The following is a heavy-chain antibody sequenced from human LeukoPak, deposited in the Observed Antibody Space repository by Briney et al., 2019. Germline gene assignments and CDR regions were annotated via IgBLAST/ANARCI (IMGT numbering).Heavy chain of an antibody. CDR2: IYPGDSDT. D-gene: IGHD3-22*01. CDR1: GYSFTSYW. CDR3: AGSAGGYSSGYYYFFDY. V-gene: IGHV5-51*01. Sequence: GESLKISCKGSGYSFTSYWIGWVRQMPGKGLEWMGIIYPGDSDTRYSPSFQGQVTISADKSISTAYLQWSSLEASDTAMYYCAGSAGGYSSGYYYFFDYWGQGTLVTVSS. J-gene: IGHJ4*02.